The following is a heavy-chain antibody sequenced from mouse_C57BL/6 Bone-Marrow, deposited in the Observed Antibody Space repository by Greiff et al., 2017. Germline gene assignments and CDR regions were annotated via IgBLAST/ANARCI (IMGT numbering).Heavy chain of an antibody. CDR1: GYTFTSYW. Sequence: QVQLQQPGAELVMPGASVKLSCKASGYTFTSYWMHWVKQRPGQGLEWIGEIDPSDSYTNYNQKFKGKSTLTVDKSSGTAYMQLSSLTTEDSAVYYCARYKSSGWFAYWGKGTLVTVSA. J-gene: IGHJ3*01. V-gene: IGHV1-69*01. CDR2: IDPSDSYT. CDR3: ARYKSSGWFAY. D-gene: IGHD3-2*02.